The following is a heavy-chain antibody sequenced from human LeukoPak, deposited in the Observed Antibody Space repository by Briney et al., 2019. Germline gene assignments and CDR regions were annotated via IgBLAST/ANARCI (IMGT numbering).Heavy chain of an antibody. J-gene: IGHJ1*01. CDR2: ITDSGGDT. CDR3: AKAPYKQQLVH. V-gene: IGHV3-23*01. Sequence: PGGSLTLSCTASGFTFSNYAMSWVRQAPGTGLEWFSAITDSGGDTYYADSVKGRFTISRDNSKNTLYLQMNSLRAEDTAVYYCAKAPYKQQLVHWGQGTLVTVSS. CDR1: GFTFSNYA. D-gene: IGHD6-13*01.